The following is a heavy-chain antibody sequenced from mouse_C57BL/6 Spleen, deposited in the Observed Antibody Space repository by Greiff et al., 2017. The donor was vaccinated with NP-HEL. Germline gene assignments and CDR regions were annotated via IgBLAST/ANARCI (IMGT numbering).Heavy chain of an antibody. CDR3: TTIYYYGSSHYAMDY. CDR1: GFTFSDAW. Sequence: EVKVEESGGGLVQPGGSMKLSCAASGFTFSDAWMDWVRQSPEKGLEWVAEIRNKANNHATYYAESVKGRFTISRDDSKSSVYLQMNSLRAEDTGIYYCTTIYYYGSSHYAMDYWGQGTSVTVSS. D-gene: IGHD1-1*01. J-gene: IGHJ4*01. CDR2: IRNKANNHAT. V-gene: IGHV6-6*01.